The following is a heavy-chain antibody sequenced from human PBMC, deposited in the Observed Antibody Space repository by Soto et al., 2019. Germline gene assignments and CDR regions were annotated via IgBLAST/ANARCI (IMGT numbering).Heavy chain of an antibody. CDR1: GFTFSNYA. Sequence: EVQLLESGGGLVQPGGSLRLSCSASGFTFSNYAMSWVRQAPGMGLEWVSAISGGGGSTYYADSVKGRFTISRDNSKNTLFLQMNSLRAEETAMYYCAKNEHSHGGVFDIWGQGTVVTVSS. D-gene: IGHD3-16*01. J-gene: IGHJ3*02. V-gene: IGHV3-23*01. CDR2: ISGGGGST. CDR3: AKNEHSHGGVFDI.